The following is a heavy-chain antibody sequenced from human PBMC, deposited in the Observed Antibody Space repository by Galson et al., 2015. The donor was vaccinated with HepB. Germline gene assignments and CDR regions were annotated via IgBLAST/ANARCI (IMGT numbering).Heavy chain of an antibody. V-gene: IGHV3-21*01. CDR2: ISSSSSYI. Sequence: SLRLSCAASGFTFSSYGMHWVRQAPGKGLEWVSSISSSSSYIYYADSVKGRFTISRDNAKNSLYLQMNSLRAEDTAVYYCARDSFAGGSAHQITGDLLYYGMDVWGQGTTVTVSS. J-gene: IGHJ6*02. CDR3: ARDSFAGGSAHQITGDLLYYGMDV. D-gene: IGHD7-27*01. CDR1: GFTFSSYG.